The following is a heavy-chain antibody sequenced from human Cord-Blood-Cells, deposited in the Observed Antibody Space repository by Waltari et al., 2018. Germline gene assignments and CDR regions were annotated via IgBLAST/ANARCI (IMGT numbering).Heavy chain of an antibody. CDR3: ARDEYSSSYYYYYMDV. V-gene: IGHV1-3*01. Sequence: QVQLVQSGAEVKKPGASVKVSCKASGYTFTSYAMHWVRQASGQRLEWMGWINAGNGNTKYSQKFQGRVTITRDTSASTAYMELSSLRSEDTAVYYCARDEYSSSYYYYYMDVWGKGTTVTVSS. J-gene: IGHJ6*03. CDR1: GYTFTSYA. CDR2: INAGNGNT. D-gene: IGHD6-6*01.